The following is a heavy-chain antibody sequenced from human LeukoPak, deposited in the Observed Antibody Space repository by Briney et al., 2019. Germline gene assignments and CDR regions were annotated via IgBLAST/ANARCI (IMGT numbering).Heavy chain of an antibody. CDR3: ARIARGWYYYYYMDV. CDR2: INHSGST. V-gene: IGHV4-34*01. J-gene: IGHJ6*03. Sequence: PSETLSLTCAVYGGSFSGYYWSWIRQPPGKGLEWIGEINHSGSTNYNPSLKSRVTISVDTSKNQFSLKLSSVTAADTAVYYCARIARGWYYYYYMDVWGKGTTVTVSS. CDR1: GGSFSGYY. D-gene: IGHD2-21*01.